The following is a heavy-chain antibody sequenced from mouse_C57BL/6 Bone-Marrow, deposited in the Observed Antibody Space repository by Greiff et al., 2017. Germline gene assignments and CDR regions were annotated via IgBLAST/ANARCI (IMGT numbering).Heavy chain of an antibody. J-gene: IGHJ2*01. CDR3: ARRLRQLRKYYFDY. CDR2: IHPNSGST. CDR1: GYTFTSYW. Sequence: VQLQQPGAELVKPGASVKLSCKASGYTFTSYWMHWVKQRPGQGLEWIGMIHPNSGSTNYNEKFKSKATLTVDKSSSTAYMQLSSLTSEDSAVYYCARRLRQLRKYYFDYWGQGTTLTVSS. V-gene: IGHV1-64*01. D-gene: IGHD3-2*02.